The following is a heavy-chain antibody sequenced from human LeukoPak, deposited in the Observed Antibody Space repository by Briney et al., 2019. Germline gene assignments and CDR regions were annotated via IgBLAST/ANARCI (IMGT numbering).Heavy chain of an antibody. V-gene: IGHV3-11*01. CDR1: GFTFSGYY. Sequence: GGSLRLSCAASGFTFSGYYMSWIRQAPGKGLEWVSYISSSGSTIYYADSVKGRFTISRDNAKNSLYLQMNSLRAEDTAVYYCARGAVLLWFGESAGDAFDIWGQGTMVTVSS. D-gene: IGHD3-10*01. CDR2: ISSSGSTI. J-gene: IGHJ3*02. CDR3: ARGAVLLWFGESAGDAFDI.